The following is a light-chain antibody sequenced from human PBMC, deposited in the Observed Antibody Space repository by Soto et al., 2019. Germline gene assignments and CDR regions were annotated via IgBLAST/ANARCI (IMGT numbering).Light chain of an antibody. CDR1: QSVSSSY. Sequence: EIVLTQSPGTLSLSPGKRATLSCRARQSVSSSYLAWYQQKPGQAPRLLIYGASGRATGIPDRFSGSGSGTDFTLTISRLEPEDFAVYYCQQYGSSPPVTFGQGTRLEI. J-gene: IGKJ5*01. CDR3: QQYGSSPPVT. V-gene: IGKV3-20*01. CDR2: GAS.